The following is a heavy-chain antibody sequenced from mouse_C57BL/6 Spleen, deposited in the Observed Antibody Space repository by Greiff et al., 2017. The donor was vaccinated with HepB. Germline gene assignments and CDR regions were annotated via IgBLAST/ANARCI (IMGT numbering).Heavy chain of an antibody. V-gene: IGHV5-9-1*02. J-gene: IGHJ1*03. CDR2: ISSGDDYI. CDR1: GFTFSSYA. Sequence: EVQVVESGEGLVKPGGSLKLSCAASGFTFSSYAMSWVRQTPEKRLEWVAYISSGDDYIYYADTVKGRFTISRDNARNTLYLQMSSLKSEDTAMYYCTRAGVWYFDVWGTGTTVTVSS. CDR3: TRAGVWYFDV.